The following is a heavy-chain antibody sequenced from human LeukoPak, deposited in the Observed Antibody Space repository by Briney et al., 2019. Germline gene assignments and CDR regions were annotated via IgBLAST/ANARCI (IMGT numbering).Heavy chain of an antibody. V-gene: IGHV1-46*01. CDR2: INPGDGST. CDR1: GYTFTSYY. Sequence: ASVTVSCKASGYTFTSYYMHWVRQAPGQGLEWMGIINPGDGSTSYTQKFQGRVTMTRDTSTSTVFLALSSLRSEDTAVYYCATAPYSSGSFQHWGQGTLVTVSS. D-gene: IGHD3-22*01. CDR3: ATAPYSSGSFQH. J-gene: IGHJ1*01.